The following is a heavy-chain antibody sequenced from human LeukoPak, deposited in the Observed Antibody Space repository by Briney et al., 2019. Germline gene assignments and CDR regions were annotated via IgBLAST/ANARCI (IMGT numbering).Heavy chain of an antibody. D-gene: IGHD1-14*01. CDR2: IYYSGST. CDR3: ARLSTTVDY. V-gene: IGHV4-59*08. CDR1: GGSISSYY. J-gene: IGHJ4*02. Sequence: SETLSLTCTVSGGSISSYYWSWIRQPPVKGLEWIGYIYYSGSTNYNPSLKSRVTISVDTSKNQFSLKLSSVTAADTAVYYCARLSTTVDYWGQGTLVTVSS.